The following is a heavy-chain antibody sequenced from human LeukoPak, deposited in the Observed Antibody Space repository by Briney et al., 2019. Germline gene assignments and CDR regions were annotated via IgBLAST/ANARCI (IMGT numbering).Heavy chain of an antibody. V-gene: IGHV1-69*06. CDR1: GGTFSSYA. J-gene: IGHJ4*02. CDR2: IIPIFGTT. D-gene: IGHD1-1*01. Sequence: SVKVSCKASGGTFSSYAISWVRQAPGQGLEWMGGIIPIFGTTNYAQKFQGRVTITADKSTSTAYMELSSLRSEDTAVYYCARVRHDAGDFDYWGQGTLVTVSS. CDR3: ARVRHDAGDFDY.